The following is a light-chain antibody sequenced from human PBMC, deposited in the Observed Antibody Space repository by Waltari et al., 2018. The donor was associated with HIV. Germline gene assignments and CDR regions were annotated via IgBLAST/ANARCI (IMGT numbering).Light chain of an antibody. CDR2: APNPRNSLAT. V-gene: IGLV1-40*01. CDR3: QSYDSSRRAWV. CDR1: RTDTGDDND. Sequence: QSVLTQPPSVSGAPGQRVTISCTGSRTDTGDDNDVHWSQHLPGRALKHLTSQSDAPNPRNSLATSRPPVVAARFSGANSCTSATRAVTSLQAEEEADYACQSYDSSRRAWVFGGGTKLTVL. J-gene: IGLJ3*02.